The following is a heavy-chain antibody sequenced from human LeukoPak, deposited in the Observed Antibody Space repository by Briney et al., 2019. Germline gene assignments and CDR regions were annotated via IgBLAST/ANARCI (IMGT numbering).Heavy chain of an antibody. CDR3: ARVMYSGSYYSVDY. J-gene: IGHJ4*02. V-gene: IGHV3-48*02. CDR2: ISSSSTTI. Sequence: GGSLRLSCAASGHTFSSYSMNWVRQAPGKGLEWVSYISSSSTTIYYADSVKGRSTISRDNAKNSLYLQMDSLRDEDTAVYYCARVMYSGSYYSVDYWGQGTLVTVSS. CDR1: GHTFSSYS. D-gene: IGHD1-26*01.